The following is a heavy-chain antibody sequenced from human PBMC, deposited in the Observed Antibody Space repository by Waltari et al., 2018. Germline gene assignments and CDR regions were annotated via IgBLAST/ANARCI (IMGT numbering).Heavy chain of an antibody. CDR2: ISYDGSNK. D-gene: IGHD3-10*01. CDR1: GFTFSSYA. Sequence: QVQLVESGGGVVQPGRSLRLSCAASGFTFSSYAMHWVRQAPGKGLEWVAVISYDGSNKYYADSLKGRFTISRDNSKNTLYLQMNSLRAEDTAVYYCARDYGSGSYYNYYFDYWGQGTLVTVSS. CDR3: ARDYGSGSYYNYYFDY. V-gene: IGHV3-30-3*01. J-gene: IGHJ4*02.